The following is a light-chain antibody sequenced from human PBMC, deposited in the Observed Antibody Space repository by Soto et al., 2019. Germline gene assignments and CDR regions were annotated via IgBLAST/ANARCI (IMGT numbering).Light chain of an antibody. CDR1: QSISGW. CDR2: KAS. V-gene: IGKV1-5*03. Sequence: IQMTQSPSTLSAFVGDRVTITCRASQSISGWLAWYQQKPGKAPKLLIYKASTLKSGVPSRFSGSGSGTEFTLTISSLQPDDFATYYCQHYNSYSEAFGQGTKVDIK. J-gene: IGKJ1*01. CDR3: QHYNSYSEA.